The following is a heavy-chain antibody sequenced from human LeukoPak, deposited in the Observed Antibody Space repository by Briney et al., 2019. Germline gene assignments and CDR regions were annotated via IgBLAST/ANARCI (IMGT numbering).Heavy chain of an antibody. J-gene: IGHJ6*02. CDR3: ARGEFVVVPAAGYYYYGMDV. CDR1: GGSISSSNYY. CDR2: IYYRGST. D-gene: IGHD2-2*01. V-gene: IGHV4-39*01. Sequence: SETLSLTCTVSGGSISSSNYYWGWIRQPPGKGLEWIGSIYYRGSTYYNPSLKSRITISVDTSKNQFSLRLSSVTAADTAVYYCARGEFVVVPAAGYYYYGMDVWGQGTTVTVSS.